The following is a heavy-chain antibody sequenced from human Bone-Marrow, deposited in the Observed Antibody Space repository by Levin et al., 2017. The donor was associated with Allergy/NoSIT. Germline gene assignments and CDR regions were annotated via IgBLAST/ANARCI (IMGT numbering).Heavy chain of an antibody. CDR3: ARGGMYYHDSSGYPFDF. CDR2: IYYLGHT. D-gene: IGHD3-22*01. Sequence: PSETLSLTCTVSGGSIGSSDYYWSWIRQTPGKGLEWIGCIYYLGHTYYDRSLKSRVAISVDTSKNQLSLKLRSVTAADTAVYYCARGGMYYHDSSGYPFDFWGQGTQVTVSS. J-gene: IGHJ4*02. V-gene: IGHV4-30-4*01. CDR1: GGSIGSSDYY.